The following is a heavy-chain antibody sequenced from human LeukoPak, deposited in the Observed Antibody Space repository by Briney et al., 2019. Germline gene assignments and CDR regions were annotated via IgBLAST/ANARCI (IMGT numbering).Heavy chain of an antibody. CDR1: GFAFSSYA. Sequence: PGGSLRLSCASSGFAFSSYAMSWVRQAPGMGLEWVSAISGSGVTTYYADSVKGRFTISRDNSKNTLYLQMNSLRAEDTAVYYCAKGGLTYYYDSSGYGTYAFDIWGQGTMVTVSS. CDR3: AKGGLTYYYDSSGYGTYAFDI. D-gene: IGHD3-22*01. CDR2: ISGSGVTT. V-gene: IGHV3-23*01. J-gene: IGHJ3*02.